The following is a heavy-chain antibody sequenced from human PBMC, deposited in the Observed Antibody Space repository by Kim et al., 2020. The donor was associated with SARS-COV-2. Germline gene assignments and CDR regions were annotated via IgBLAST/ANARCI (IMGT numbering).Heavy chain of an antibody. V-gene: IGHV3-13*04. CDR3: ARESNLRGDWQFIDY. CDR2: IGRVDDT. CDR1: GYSFSRHD. D-gene: IGHD3-9*01. J-gene: IGHJ4*02. Sequence: GGSLRPSCAAYGYSFSRHDMHWVRQPTGKGLEWVSAIGRVDDTYYSGSVKGRFTISREDVKNSLYLQMNNLEAGDTAVYYCARESNLRGDWQFIDYWGQGTLVTVSS.